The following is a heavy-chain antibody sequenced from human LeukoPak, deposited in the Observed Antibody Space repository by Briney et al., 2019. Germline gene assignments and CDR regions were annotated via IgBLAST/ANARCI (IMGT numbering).Heavy chain of an antibody. Sequence: GSLRLSCAASGFTFSSSAMSWVRQAPGKGLEWLSTISGGGGSTYYADSVKGRFTISRDNSKNTLYLQMNSLRAEDTAVYYCAKDHATVGDYDYWGQGTLVTVSS. J-gene: IGHJ4*02. V-gene: IGHV3-23*01. CDR3: AKDHATVGDYDY. D-gene: IGHD4-23*01. CDR2: ISGGGGST. CDR1: GFTFSSSA.